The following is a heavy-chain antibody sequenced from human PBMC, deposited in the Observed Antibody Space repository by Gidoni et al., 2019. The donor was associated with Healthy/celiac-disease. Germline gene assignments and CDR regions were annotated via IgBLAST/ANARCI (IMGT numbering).Heavy chain of an antibody. CDR2: IYYSGST. CDR1: GGSISSSSYY. CDR3: ATQVLRYFDWSPY. D-gene: IGHD3-9*01. V-gene: IGHV4-39*01. Sequence: QLQLQESGPGLVKPSETLSLTCTVSGGSISSSSYYWGWIRQPPGKGLEWIGSIYYSGSTYYNPSLKSRVTISVDTSKNQFSLKLSSVTAADTAVYYCATQVLRYFDWSPYWGQGTLVTVSS. J-gene: IGHJ4*02.